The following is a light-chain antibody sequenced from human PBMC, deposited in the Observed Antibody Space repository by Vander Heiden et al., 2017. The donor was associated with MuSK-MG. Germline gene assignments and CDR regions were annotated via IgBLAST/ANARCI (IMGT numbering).Light chain of an antibody. J-gene: IGKJ2*01. CDR1: QSISSY. Sequence: TITYRASQSISSYLNWYQQKPGKAPKLLIYAASSLQSGVPSRFSGSGSGTDFTLTISSLQPEDFATYYCQQSYSTPYTFGQGTKLEIK. V-gene: IGKV1-39*01. CDR3: QQSYSTPYT. CDR2: AAS.